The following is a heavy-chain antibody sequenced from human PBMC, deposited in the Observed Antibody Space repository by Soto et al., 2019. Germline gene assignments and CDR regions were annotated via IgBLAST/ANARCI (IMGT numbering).Heavy chain of an antibody. V-gene: IGHV4-59*01. CDR3: AREGNLGRWIQPLDS. Sequence: QVQLQVSGPGLVKPSETLSLTCTVSGDSISSYSWSWIRQPPGKGLEWIGNIHYNGNTKYSPSLKSRFPMRVDTSKNHFSMKLISVTTADTAVYFCAREGNLGRWIQPLDSWGQGTLVTVSS. D-gene: IGHD2-2*03. CDR1: GDSISSYS. CDR2: IHYNGNT. J-gene: IGHJ4*02.